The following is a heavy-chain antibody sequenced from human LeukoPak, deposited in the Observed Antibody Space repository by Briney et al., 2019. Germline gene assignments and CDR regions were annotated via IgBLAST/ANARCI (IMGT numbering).Heavy chain of an antibody. V-gene: IGHV1-18*01. J-gene: IGHJ3*02. Sequence: ASVKVSCKASGYTFTSYGISWVRQAPGQGLEWMGWISAYNGNTNYAQKLQGRVTMTTDTSTSTAYMELRSLRSDDTAVYYCARDSAYYDILTGYYKKGAFDIWGQGTMVTVSS. D-gene: IGHD3-9*01. CDR2: ISAYNGNT. CDR3: ARDSAYYDILTGYYKKGAFDI. CDR1: GYTFTSYG.